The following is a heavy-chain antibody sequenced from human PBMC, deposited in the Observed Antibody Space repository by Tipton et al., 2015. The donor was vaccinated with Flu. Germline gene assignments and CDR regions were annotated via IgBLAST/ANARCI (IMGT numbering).Heavy chain of an antibody. V-gene: IGHV3-30*03. Sequence: CAASGFTFSSYGMHWVRQAPGKGLERVAVISYDGSNKYYADSVKGRFTISRDNSKNTLYLQMNSLRAEDTAVYYCSRSGSSSGTYYYYYGMDVWGQGTTVTVSS. J-gene: IGHJ6*02. D-gene: IGHD1-26*01. CDR3: SRSGSSSGTYYYYYGMDV. CDR1: GFTFSSYG. CDR2: ISYDGSNK.